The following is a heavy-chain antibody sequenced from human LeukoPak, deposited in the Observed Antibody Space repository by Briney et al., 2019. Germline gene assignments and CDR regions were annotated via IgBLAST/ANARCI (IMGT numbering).Heavy chain of an antibody. CDR3: AKGSRVEPVAYCDY. Sequence: GGSLRLSCVASGFTFGSYGMHWVRQPPGKGLEWVAFTRYDGAYKYYADSVEGRFTISRDNSKNTLYLQMNSLRAEDTAVYYCAKGSRVEPVAYCDYWGQGTQVTVSS. J-gene: IGHJ4*02. V-gene: IGHV3-30*02. D-gene: IGHD2-2*01. CDR2: TRYDGAYK. CDR1: GFTFGSYG.